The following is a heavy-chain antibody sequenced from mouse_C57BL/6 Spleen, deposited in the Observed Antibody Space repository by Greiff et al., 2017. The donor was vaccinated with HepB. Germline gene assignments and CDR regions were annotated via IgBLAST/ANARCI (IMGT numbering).Heavy chain of an antibody. Sequence: QVQLQQPGAELVKPGASVKLSCKASGYTFTSYWMHWVKQRPGQGLEWIGMIHPNSGSTNYNEKFKSKATLTVDKSSSTAYMQLSSLTSEDSAVYYCARSYGYGEAYFDDWGQGTTLTVSS. CDR1: GYTFTSYW. V-gene: IGHV1-64*01. CDR3: ARSYGYGEAYFDD. D-gene: IGHD2-2*01. CDR2: IHPNSGST. J-gene: IGHJ2*01.